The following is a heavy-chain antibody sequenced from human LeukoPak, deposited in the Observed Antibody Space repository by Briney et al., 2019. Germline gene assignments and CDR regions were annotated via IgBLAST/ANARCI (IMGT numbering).Heavy chain of an antibody. CDR2: ISRSGSHT. V-gene: IGHV3-11*06. J-gene: IGHJ4*02. CDR3: ARVGSTAEAGTPDY. D-gene: IGHD6-13*01. Sequence: GGSLSLSCAASGFTFSDYYMSWIRQAPGKGLEWLSYISRSGSHTPYADSVKGRFTVSRDNAKNSLSLELNCLRVDDTAIYYCARVGSTAEAGTPDYWGQGTLVTVSS. CDR1: GFTFSDYY.